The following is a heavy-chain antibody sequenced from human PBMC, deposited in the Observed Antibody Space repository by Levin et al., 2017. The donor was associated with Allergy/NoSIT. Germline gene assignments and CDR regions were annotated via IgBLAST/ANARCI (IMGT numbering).Heavy chain of an antibody. CDR1: GFTFDDYA. J-gene: IGHJ3*02. D-gene: IGHD3-9*01. V-gene: IGHV3-9*01. CDR3: AKDIKALRSSYYDILTGYLSDAFDI. CDR2: ISWNSGSI. Sequence: GGSLRLSCAASGFTFDDYAMHWVRQAPGKGLEWVSGISWNSGSIGYADSVKGRFTISRDNAKNSLYLQMNSLRAEDTALYYCAKDIKALRSSYYDILTGYLSDAFDIWGQGTMVTVSS.